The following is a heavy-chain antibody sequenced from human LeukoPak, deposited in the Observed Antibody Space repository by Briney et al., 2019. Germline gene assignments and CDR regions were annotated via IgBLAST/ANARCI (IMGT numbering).Heavy chain of an antibody. Sequence: SETLSLTCAVSGGSISTYYWSWIRQPPGKGLEWVGYIYYTGSTNYNPSLKSRVTISVDTSKNQFSLKLSSVTAADTAVYYCASNPPSQDAFDIWGQGTMVTVSS. CDR1: GGSISTYY. CDR2: IYYTGST. CDR3: ASNPPSQDAFDI. J-gene: IGHJ3*02. V-gene: IGHV4-59*08.